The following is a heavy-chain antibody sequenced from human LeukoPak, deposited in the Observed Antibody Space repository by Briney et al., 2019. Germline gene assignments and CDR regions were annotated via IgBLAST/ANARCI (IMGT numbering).Heavy chain of an antibody. CDR3: VRGAPSYSGTRTPKFDY. D-gene: IGHD1-1*01. CDR1: GFTFRSYA. V-gene: IGHV3-30*04. J-gene: IGHJ4*02. Sequence: GGSLRLSCEVSGFTFRSYAMHWVRQAPGKGLEWVAGISYDATNKYYAGSVSVRFIISRDSSKNTLFFQMNRLTPEDTAVYYCVRGAPSYSGTRTPKFDYWGQGTLVTVSS. CDR2: ISYDATNK.